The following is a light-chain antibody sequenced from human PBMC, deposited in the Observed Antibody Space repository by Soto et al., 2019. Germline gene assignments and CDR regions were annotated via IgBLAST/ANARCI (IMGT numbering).Light chain of an antibody. J-gene: IGKJ1*01. Sequence: EIVLTQSPGTLSLSPGERATLSCRASQSVSSSYLAWYQQKPGQAPRLLIYGASSRATGIPDGFSGSGSGTDFTLTISRLEPEDFAVYNCQQYGTSPPTFGQGTKVEIK. V-gene: IGKV3-20*01. CDR2: GAS. CDR3: QQYGTSPPT. CDR1: QSVSSSY.